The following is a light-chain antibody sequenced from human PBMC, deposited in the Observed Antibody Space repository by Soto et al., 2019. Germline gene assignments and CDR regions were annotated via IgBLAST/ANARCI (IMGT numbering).Light chain of an antibody. CDR2: SAS. J-gene: IGKJ5*01. Sequence: DIVMTQSPDSLAVSLGERATIGCRSSQSLLSSVDNKHYLAWFRQKPGQPPKLLIYSASTRQYGVPDRIVGSGSGTDFTLTISSLQAEDVAVYYCQQYLRRPITFGQGTRLEIK. V-gene: IGKV4-1*01. CDR3: QQYLRRPIT. CDR1: QSLLSSVDNKHY.